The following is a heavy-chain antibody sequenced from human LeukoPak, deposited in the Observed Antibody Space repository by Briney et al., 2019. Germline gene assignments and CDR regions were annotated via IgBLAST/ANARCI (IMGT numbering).Heavy chain of an antibody. CDR3: AKHDYGSFKAYDI. D-gene: IGHD3-16*01. Sequence: GGSLRLSCTASGFTFSTHAMTWVRQAPGKGLEWVSSISTRSDDTYYADSVKGRFTFSRDNSKNTLYLQMDSLRAEDTAVYYCAKHDYGSFKAYDIWGQGTTVTVSS. J-gene: IGHJ3*02. V-gene: IGHV3-23*01. CDR2: ISTRSDDT. CDR1: GFTFSTHA.